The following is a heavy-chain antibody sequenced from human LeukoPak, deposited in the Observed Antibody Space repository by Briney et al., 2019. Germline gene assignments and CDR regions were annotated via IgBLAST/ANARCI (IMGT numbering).Heavy chain of an antibody. CDR1: GYTFTGYY. CDR2: INPSGGST. V-gene: IGHV1-46*01. J-gene: IGHJ4*02. Sequence: ASVKVSCKASGYTFTGYYMHWVRQAPGQGLEWMGIINPSGGSTSYAQKFQGRVTMTRDTSTSTVYMELSSLRSEDTAVYYCARDPYGDYGMDYWGQGTLVTVSS. D-gene: IGHD4-17*01. CDR3: ARDPYGDYGMDY.